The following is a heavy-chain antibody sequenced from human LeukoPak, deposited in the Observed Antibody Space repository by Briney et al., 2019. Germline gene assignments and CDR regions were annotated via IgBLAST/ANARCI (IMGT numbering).Heavy chain of an antibody. CDR3: ATSLTTVTLWYFDL. CDR1: GYTLTELS. CDR2: FDPEDGET. V-gene: IGHV1-24*01. Sequence: ASVKVSCKVSGYTLTELSMHWVRQAPGKGLEWMGGFDPEDGETIYAQKFQGRVIMTEDTSTDTAYMELSSLRSEDTAVYYCATSLTTVTLWYFDLWGRGTLVTVSS. J-gene: IGHJ2*01. D-gene: IGHD4-17*01.